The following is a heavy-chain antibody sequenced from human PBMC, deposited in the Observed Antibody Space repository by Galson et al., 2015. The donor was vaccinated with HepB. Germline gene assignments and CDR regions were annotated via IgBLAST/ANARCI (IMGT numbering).Heavy chain of an antibody. CDR1: GFTFSNYA. Sequence: SLRLSCAASGFTFSNYAFHWVRQAPGKGLEWVALILYDGINKYYADSLKGRFTISRDKSKNTLFLQMNNMRGEDTALYYCASLETRGMTTMPFDYWGQGTLVTVSS. CDR3: ASLETRGMTTMPFDY. CDR2: ILYDGINK. D-gene: IGHD5-24*01. V-gene: IGHV3-30-3*02. J-gene: IGHJ4*02.